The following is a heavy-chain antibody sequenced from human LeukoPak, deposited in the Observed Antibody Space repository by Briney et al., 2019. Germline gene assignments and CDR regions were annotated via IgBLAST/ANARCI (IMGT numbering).Heavy chain of an antibody. D-gene: IGHD3-3*01. V-gene: IGHV3-7*01. CDR3: ARLREIPVFGVVTKSTSYFDY. CDR2: IKQDRSEK. CDR1: GFTFTNYW. Sequence: GGSLRLSCAASGFTFTNYWMSWVRQAPGKGLELVANIKQDRSEKYYVDSVKGRFTISRDNAKNSLYLQMNSLRAEGTAVYYCARLREIPVFGVVTKSTSYFDYWGQGTLVTVSS. J-gene: IGHJ4*02.